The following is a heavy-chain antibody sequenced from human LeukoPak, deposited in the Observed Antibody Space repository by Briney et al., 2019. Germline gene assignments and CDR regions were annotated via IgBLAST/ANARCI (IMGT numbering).Heavy chain of an antibody. CDR3: ASRIVGATHLDAFDI. Sequence: VASVCVSCTASGYTFTSYDMNWVRQAPGQGLEWVGWMKPNRGNTDYAQKFQGSFTITRNTSISTAYMELSSLRSEDTAVYYCASRIVGATHLDAFDIWGQGTMVTVSS. CDR1: GYTFTSYD. CDR2: MKPNRGNT. D-gene: IGHD1-26*01. J-gene: IGHJ3*02. V-gene: IGHV1-8*03.